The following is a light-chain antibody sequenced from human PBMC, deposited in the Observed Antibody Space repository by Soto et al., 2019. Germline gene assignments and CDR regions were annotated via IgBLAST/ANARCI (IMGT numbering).Light chain of an antibody. J-gene: IGKJ3*01. CDR1: QSVSSK. CDR3: QQYNNWPFT. CDR2: GAS. V-gene: IGKV3-15*01. Sequence: EIVMTQSPATLSVSPGERATLSCRASQSVSSKVAWYQQKPGQAPRLLIYGASTRATGIVGRFSGSGSGTEFTLTISSLQSEDFAVYYCQQYNNWPFTFGPGTKVDIK.